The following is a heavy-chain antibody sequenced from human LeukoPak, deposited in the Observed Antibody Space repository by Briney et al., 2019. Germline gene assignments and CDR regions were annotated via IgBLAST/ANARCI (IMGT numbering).Heavy chain of an antibody. D-gene: IGHD3-3*01. CDR3: ARVGYYDFPYYYYYMDV. V-gene: IGHV4-59*01. CDR1: GGSISSYY. Sequence: PPETLSLTCTVSGGSISSYYWSWIRQPPGKGLEWIGYIYYSGSTNYNPSLKSRVTISVDTSKNQFSLKLSSVTAADTAVYYCARVGYYDFPYYYYYMDVWGKGTTVTVSS. J-gene: IGHJ6*03. CDR2: IYYSGST.